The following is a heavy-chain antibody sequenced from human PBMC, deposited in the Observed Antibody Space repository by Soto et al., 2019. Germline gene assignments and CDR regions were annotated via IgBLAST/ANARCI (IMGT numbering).Heavy chain of an antibody. CDR2: ISDDGVSK. V-gene: IGHV3-30*03. Sequence: LRLSCAASGFTFSNYGMHLVRQAPFKGLEWVAVISDDGVSKYYADSVQGRFTISRDNSESVVLLQMNSLRPDDTALYFCAGAYYFGSGTSYTLYYWGQGTQVPVSS. CDR1: GFTFSNYG. J-gene: IGHJ4*02. D-gene: IGHD3-10*01. CDR3: AGAYYFGSGTSYTLYY.